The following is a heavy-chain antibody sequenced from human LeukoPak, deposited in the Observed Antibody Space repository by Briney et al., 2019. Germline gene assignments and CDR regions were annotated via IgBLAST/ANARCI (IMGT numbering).Heavy chain of an antibody. Sequence: PGGSLRLSCAASGFTFSDFWMYWVRQAPGKGLVWISNINEYGTTAYADSVKGRFTISRDDAKNSLFLQMNSLRADDTAVYYCARDLFCSYGVCPVWGQGTTVTVSS. D-gene: IGHD2-8*01. J-gene: IGHJ6*02. CDR2: INEYGTT. CDR3: ARDLFCSYGVCPV. V-gene: IGHV3-74*01. CDR1: GFTFSDFW.